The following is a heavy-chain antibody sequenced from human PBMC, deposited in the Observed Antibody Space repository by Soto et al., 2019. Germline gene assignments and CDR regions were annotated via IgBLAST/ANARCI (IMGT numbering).Heavy chain of an antibody. Sequence: QLQLQESGSGLVKPSQTLSLTCAVSGGSISSGGYSWSWIRQPPGKGLAWIGYTYHSGSTYYNPSLKSRVTISVYRSKNQFSLKLSSVTAADTAVYYCAAGGGLPRYYWGQGTLVTVSS. CDR1: GGSISSGGYS. CDR2: TYHSGST. J-gene: IGHJ4*02. D-gene: IGHD5-12*01. V-gene: IGHV4-30-2*01. CDR3: AAGGGLPRYY.